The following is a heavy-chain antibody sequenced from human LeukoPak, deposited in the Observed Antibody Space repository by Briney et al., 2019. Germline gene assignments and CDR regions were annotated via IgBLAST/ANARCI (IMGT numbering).Heavy chain of an antibody. D-gene: IGHD3-16*01. CDR1: GFTFSSYW. V-gene: IGHV3-30*18. Sequence: PGGSLRLSCAASGFTFSSYWMHWVRQAPGKGLEWVAVISYDGSNKYYADSVKGRFTISRDNSKNTLYLQMNSLRAEDTAVYYCAKVGLILGAFDIWGQGTMVTVSS. J-gene: IGHJ3*02. CDR2: ISYDGSNK. CDR3: AKVGLILGAFDI.